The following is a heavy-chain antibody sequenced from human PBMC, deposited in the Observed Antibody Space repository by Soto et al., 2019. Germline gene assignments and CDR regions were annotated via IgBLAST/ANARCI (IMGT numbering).Heavy chain of an antibody. CDR2: VYYTGST. Sequence: QVQLQESGPGLVKPSETLSLSCTVSGGSISTYYWSWIRQPPGKGLEWIGYVYYTGSTNYNPSLKRRVTISVEPPKNQFSLKLRSVTAADTAVYYCARDQSVDAFDIWGQGTMVTVSS. J-gene: IGHJ3*02. CDR3: ARDQSVDAFDI. V-gene: IGHV4-59*01. CDR1: GGSISTYY.